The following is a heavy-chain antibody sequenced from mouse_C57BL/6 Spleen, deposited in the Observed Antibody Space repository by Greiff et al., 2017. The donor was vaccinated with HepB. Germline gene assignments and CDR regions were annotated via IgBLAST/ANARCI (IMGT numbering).Heavy chain of an antibody. CDR1: GYTFTSYW. V-gene: IGHV1-50*01. D-gene: IGHD1-1*01. J-gene: IGHJ1*03. Sequence: VQLQQPGAELVKPGASVKLSCKASGYTFTSYWMQWVKQRPGQGLEWIGEIDPSDSYTNYNQKFKGKATLTVDTSSSTAYMQLSSLTSEDSAVYYCARGGITTVVATWYFDVWGTGTTVTVSS. CDR3: ARGGITTVVATWYFDV. CDR2: IDPSDSYT.